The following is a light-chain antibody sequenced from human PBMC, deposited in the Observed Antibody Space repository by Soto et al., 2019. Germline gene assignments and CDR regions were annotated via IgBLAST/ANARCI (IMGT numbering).Light chain of an antibody. J-gene: IGLJ1*01. V-gene: IGLV2-23*01. CDR2: EGS. CDR3: CSYAGSSTWV. Sequence: QSVLTQPASVSGSPGQSITISCTGTSSDVGSYNFVSWYQHHPGKAPKARIYEGSKRPSGVSNRFSGSKSGNTASLTISGLQAEDEADYYCCSYAGSSTWVFGTGTKLTVL. CDR1: SSDVGSYNF.